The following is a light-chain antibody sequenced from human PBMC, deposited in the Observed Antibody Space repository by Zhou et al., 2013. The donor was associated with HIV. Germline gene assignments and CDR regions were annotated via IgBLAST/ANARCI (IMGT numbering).Light chain of an antibody. Sequence: AMTQTPVSLSVTPGQAASMSCKSSQSLLHGDGNNYLYWYLQKPGQSPQLLIYEVSNRFSGVPDRFSGSGSGTDFTLKISRVEAEDVGVYYCMQGTHWPSLYSFGQGTKLEIK. V-gene: IGKV2-29*03. CDR1: QSLLHGDGNNY. J-gene: IGKJ2*03. CDR3: MQGTHWPSLYS. CDR2: EVS.